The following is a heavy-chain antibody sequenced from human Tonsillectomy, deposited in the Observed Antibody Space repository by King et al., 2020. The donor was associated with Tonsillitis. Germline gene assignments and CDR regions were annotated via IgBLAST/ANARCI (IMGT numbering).Heavy chain of an antibody. CDR1: GFTLSSYW. D-gene: IGHD3-10*01. CDR2: IKQDGSEK. V-gene: IGHV3-7*03. Sequence: VQLVESGGGLVQPGGSLRLSCAFSGFTLSSYWMTWVRQAPGKGLEWVANIKQDGSEKYYVDSVKGRFTISRDNAKNSLYLQINSLRAEDTAVYYCARDRGAFDIWGQGTMVTVSS. CDR3: ARDRGAFDI. J-gene: IGHJ3*02.